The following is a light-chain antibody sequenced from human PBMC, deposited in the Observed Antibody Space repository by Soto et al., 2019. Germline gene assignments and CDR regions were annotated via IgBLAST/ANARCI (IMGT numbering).Light chain of an antibody. CDR2: DAS. CDR1: QSINNY. Sequence: EIVLTQSPVTLSLSPGERATLSCRASQSINNYLAWYQQKPGQPPRLLIYDASNRATAIPVRFSGSGSGTDFTLTIRSLEAEDSAVYYCQYRGIWPPGATFGGGTKVEIK. CDR3: QYRGIWPPGAT. V-gene: IGKV3-11*01. J-gene: IGKJ4*01.